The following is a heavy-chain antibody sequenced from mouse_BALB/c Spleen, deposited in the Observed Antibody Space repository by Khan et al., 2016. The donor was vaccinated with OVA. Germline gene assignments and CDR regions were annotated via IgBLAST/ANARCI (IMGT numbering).Heavy chain of an antibody. CDR3: ARCDGCWFAY. J-gene: IGHJ3*01. V-gene: IGHV5-17*02. CDR2: INSGSNTI. D-gene: IGHD2-3*01. Sequence: EVQLVESGGGLVQPGGSRKLSCAASGFTFSSFGMHWIRQAPEKGLEWVAYINSGSNTIYYADTVKGRFTVSRDNSKNTLFLQMTSLRSEDTAMYYCARCDGCWFAYWGQGTLVTVSA. CDR1: GFTFSSFG.